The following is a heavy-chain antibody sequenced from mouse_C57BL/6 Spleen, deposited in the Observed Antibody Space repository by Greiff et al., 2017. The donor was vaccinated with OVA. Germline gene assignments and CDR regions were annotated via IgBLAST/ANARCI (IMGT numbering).Heavy chain of an antibody. J-gene: IGHJ2*01. CDR1: GYTFTSYW. CDR3: ARMYDYPFDY. Sequence: QVQLQQPGAELVKPGASVKLSCKASGYTFTSYWMQWVKQRPGQGLEWIGEIDPSDSYTNYNQKFKGKATLTVDTSSSTAYMQLSSLTSEDSAVYYCARMYDYPFDYWGQGTTLTVSS. V-gene: IGHV1-50*01. CDR2: IDPSDSYT. D-gene: IGHD2-4*01.